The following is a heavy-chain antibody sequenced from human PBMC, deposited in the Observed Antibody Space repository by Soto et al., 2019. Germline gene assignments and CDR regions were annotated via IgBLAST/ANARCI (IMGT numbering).Heavy chain of an antibody. J-gene: IGHJ4*02. V-gene: IGHV3-30*18. CDR2: ISYDGSNK. D-gene: IGHD4-17*01. Sequence: QVQLVESGGGVVQPGRSLRLSCAASGFTFSSYSMHWVRQAPGKGLEWVAVISYDGSNKYYADSVKGRFTISRDNSKNTLYLQMNSLRAEDTSVYYCAKGTTVTTGLIDYWGQGTLVTVSS. CDR3: AKGTTVTTGLIDY. CDR1: GFTFSSYS.